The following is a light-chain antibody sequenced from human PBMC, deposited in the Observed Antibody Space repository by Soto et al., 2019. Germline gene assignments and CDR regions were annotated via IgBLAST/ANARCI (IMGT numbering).Light chain of an antibody. V-gene: IGLV7-46*01. J-gene: IGLJ1*01. CDR1: TGAVTSGHY. Sequence: QAVVTQEPSLTVSPGGTVTLTCGSSTGAVTSGHYPYWFQQKPGQAPRTLIYDATNKHSWTPARFSGSLLGGKAALTLSGAQPEDGADYYCLLSYRGAYVFGTGTKVTVL. CDR2: DAT. CDR3: LLSYRGAYV.